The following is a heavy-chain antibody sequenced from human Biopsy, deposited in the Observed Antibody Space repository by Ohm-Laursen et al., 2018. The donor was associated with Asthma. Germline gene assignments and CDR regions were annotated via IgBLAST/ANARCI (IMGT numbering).Heavy chain of an antibody. CDR3: ALSQDSGFDDHSPSWFDP. CDR2: IYWDDYN. V-gene: IGHV2-5*02. CDR1: GFSLRTPGVG. D-gene: IGHD3-9*01. J-gene: IGHJ5*02. Sequence: TQTLTPTCSFSGFSLRTPGVGVGWIRQSPGKALEWLALIYWDDYNLFRPSLKGRLTITKDPSKNQVVLTMTKMDPVDSGTYYCALSQDSGFDDHSPSWFDPWGQGTLVTVSS.